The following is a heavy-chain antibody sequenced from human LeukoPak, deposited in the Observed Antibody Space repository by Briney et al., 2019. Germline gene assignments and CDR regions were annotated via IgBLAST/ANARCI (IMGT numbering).Heavy chain of an antibody. V-gene: IGHV1-24*01. CDR1: GYTLTKLS. Sequence: GASVKVSCKVSGYTLTKLSMHWVRQAPGKGLEWMGGFDPEDGETIYAQKFQGRVTMTEDTSTDAAYMELSSLRSEDTAVYYCATASVDTAMVIYWFDPWGQGTLVTVSS. D-gene: IGHD5-18*01. J-gene: IGHJ5*02. CDR3: ATASVDTAMVIYWFDP. CDR2: FDPEDGET.